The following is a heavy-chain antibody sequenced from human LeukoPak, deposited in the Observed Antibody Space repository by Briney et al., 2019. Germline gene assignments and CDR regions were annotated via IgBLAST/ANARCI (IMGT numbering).Heavy chain of an antibody. V-gene: IGHV3-30*02. Sequence: GGSLRLSCAASGFTFSSYEMNWVRQAPGRGLEWLAFIRYDGSNTYHADSVKGRFTISRDDSKDTLYLQMDRVTTEDTAIYFCAKDLVWRDTAVYYYMDVWGKGTTVTISS. D-gene: IGHD5-18*01. CDR2: IRYDGSNT. CDR3: AKDLVWRDTAVYYYMDV. J-gene: IGHJ6*03. CDR1: GFTFSSYE.